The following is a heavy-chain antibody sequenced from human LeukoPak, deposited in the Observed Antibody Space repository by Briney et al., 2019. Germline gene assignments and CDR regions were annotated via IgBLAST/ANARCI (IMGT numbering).Heavy chain of an antibody. CDR1: GYTFTSYY. D-gene: IGHD5-18*01. CDR3: ARDPGELWLLFYYYYGMDV. CDR2: INPSGGST. J-gene: IGHJ6*02. Sequence: AASVKVSCKASGYTFTSYYMHWVRQAPGQGLEWMGIINPSGGSTSYAQKSQGRVTMTRDTSTSTVYMELSSLRSEDTAVYYCARDPGELWLLFYYYYGMDVWGQGTTVTVSS. V-gene: IGHV1-46*01.